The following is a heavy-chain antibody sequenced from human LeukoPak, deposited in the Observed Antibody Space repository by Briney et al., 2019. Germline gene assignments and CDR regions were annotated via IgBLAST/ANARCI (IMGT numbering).Heavy chain of an antibody. CDR1: GFTFSSYV. CDR3: AKPYGAASEYYFDY. CDR2: FSGSGGST. Sequence: AGGSLRLSCAASGFTFSSYVMSWVRQAPGKGLEWVSSFSGSGGSTYFADSVKGRFTISRDNSKNTLYLQMNSLRAEDTAVYYCAKPYGAASEYYFDYWGQGTLVTVSS. D-gene: IGHD2-15*01. V-gene: IGHV3-23*01. J-gene: IGHJ4*02.